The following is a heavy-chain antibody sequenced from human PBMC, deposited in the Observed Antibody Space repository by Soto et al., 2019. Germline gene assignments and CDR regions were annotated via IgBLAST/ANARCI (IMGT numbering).Heavy chain of an antibody. CDR2: INTDGGIT. V-gene: IGHV3-74*01. J-gene: IGHJ3*02. CDR3: TREAGYCSRTSCYRRAFDS. D-gene: IGHD2-2*01. CDR1: GFTFSSHW. Sequence: EVQLVESGGDLVQPGGSLRLSCAASGFTFSSHWMHWVRRVPGKGLVWVSHINTDGGITGYADSVKGRFTISRDNAKNTLYQQKNSLRVEDTSVYYCTREAGYCSRTSCYRRAFDSWGQGTMVTVSS.